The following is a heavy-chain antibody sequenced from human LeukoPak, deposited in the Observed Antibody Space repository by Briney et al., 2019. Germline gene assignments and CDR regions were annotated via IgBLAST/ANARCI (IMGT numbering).Heavy chain of an antibody. CDR3: ARQTFLAANAFDI. CDR2: ISSSSSTI. J-gene: IGHJ3*02. CDR1: GFTFRSYT. D-gene: IGHD6-25*01. V-gene: IGHV3-48*04. Sequence: GGSLRLSCAVSGFTFRSYTMNWVRQAPGKGLEWLAYISSSSSTIYYTDSVKGRFTISRDNAKNSLYLQMNSLRAEDTAVYYCARQTFLAANAFDIWGQGTMVTVSS.